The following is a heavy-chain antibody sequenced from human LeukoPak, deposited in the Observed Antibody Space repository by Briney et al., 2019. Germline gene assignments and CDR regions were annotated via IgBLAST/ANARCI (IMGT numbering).Heavy chain of an antibody. V-gene: IGHV5-51*01. Sequence: PGESLKISCQASGYIFTNYWIAWVRQMPGKGLEWMGTIHPGDSDTRYSPSFQGQVTMSADKSISTAYLQWSSLKASDTAMYYCATHESSSGWFDPWGQGTLVTVSS. J-gene: IGHJ5*02. CDR2: IHPGDSDT. CDR3: ATHESSSGWFDP. CDR1: GYIFTNYW.